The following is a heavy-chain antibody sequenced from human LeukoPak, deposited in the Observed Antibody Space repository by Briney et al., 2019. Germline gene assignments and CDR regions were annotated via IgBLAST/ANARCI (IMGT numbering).Heavy chain of an antibody. CDR1: GGSFTSYY. D-gene: IGHD6-13*01. J-gene: IGHJ4*02. V-gene: IGHV4-59*01. CDR3: ARGYSSSWNYFDY. Sequence: PSETLSLTCTVSGGSFTSYYWSWIRQPPGRGLELIGCIFGSGSTNYNPSLKSRLTISLDTSKNQFSLKLSSVTAADTAVYYCARGYSSSWNYFDYWGQGTLVTVSS. CDR2: IFGSGST.